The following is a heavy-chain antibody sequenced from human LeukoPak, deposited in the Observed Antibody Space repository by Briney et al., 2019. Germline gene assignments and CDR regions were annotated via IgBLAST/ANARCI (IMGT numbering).Heavy chain of an antibody. J-gene: IGHJ4*02. D-gene: IGHD5-24*01. CDR3: AKDIGPMEMATIFDY. CDR2: INSDGSWT. Sequence: PGGPLRLSCAASGHYWMHWVRQVPGKGRVWVSHINSDGSWTSYADSVKGRFTISKDNAKNTVYLQMNSLRAEDTALYYCAKDIGPMEMATIFDYWGQGTLVTVSS. CDR1: GHYW. V-gene: IGHV3-74*01.